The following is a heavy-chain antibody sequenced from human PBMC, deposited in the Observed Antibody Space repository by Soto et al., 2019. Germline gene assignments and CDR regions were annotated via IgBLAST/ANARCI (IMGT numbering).Heavy chain of an antibody. CDR2: ISNNGGST. D-gene: IGHD3-22*01. V-gene: IGHV3-23*01. J-gene: IGHJ4*02. Sequence: GGSLRLSCAASGFTFSNYAMSWVRQAPGKGLEWVSVISNNGGSTYYAGSVKGRFTISRDNSKNTLYLQMNSLRAEDTAVYYCAKYESAGYYYFDYWGQGTLVTVSS. CDR3: AKYESAGYYYFDY. CDR1: GFTFSNYA.